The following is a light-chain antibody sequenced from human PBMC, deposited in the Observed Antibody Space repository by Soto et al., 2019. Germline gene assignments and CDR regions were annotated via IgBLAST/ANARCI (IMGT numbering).Light chain of an antibody. CDR1: SSDVGGYNY. CDR3: SSYTSSSTPYV. Sequence: QSVLTQPASLSGSPGQSITISCIGTSSDVGGYNYVSWYQQHPGKAPKLMIYDVSNRPSGVSNRFSGSKSDNTASLTISGLQAEDEADYYCSSYTSSSTPYVFGTGTKVTVL. CDR2: DVS. V-gene: IGLV2-14*01. J-gene: IGLJ1*01.